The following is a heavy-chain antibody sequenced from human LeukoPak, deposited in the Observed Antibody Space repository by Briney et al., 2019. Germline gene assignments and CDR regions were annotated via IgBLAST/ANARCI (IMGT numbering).Heavy chain of an antibody. J-gene: IGHJ4*02. Sequence: GGSLRLSCAGSGFTFSSYAVNWVRQAPGKGLEWVSGISGSGETTYYADSVKGRVTISRDNSKNTMYLQMNSLRVEDTAVYYCAKARGYSHSTSFDYWGQGTLVTVSS. D-gene: IGHD1-26*01. CDR3: AKARGYSHSTSFDY. CDR1: GFTFSSYA. CDR2: ISGSGETT. V-gene: IGHV3-23*01.